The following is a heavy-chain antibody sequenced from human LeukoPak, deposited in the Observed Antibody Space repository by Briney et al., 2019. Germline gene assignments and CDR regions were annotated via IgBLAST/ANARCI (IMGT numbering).Heavy chain of an antibody. CDR2: IHPNSGGT. CDR3: ARGSPVDTAMVIALFDY. V-gene: IGHV1-2*02. D-gene: IGHD5-18*01. Sequence: GGSVKVSFKGSWYTLTRHYIHPVRQAPGQRPEWVGWIHPNSGGTNYAQKFQGRVTMTRDTSISTAYMELSRLRSDDTAVYYCARGSPVDTAMVIALFDYWGQGTLVTVSS. J-gene: IGHJ4*02. CDR1: WYTLTRHY.